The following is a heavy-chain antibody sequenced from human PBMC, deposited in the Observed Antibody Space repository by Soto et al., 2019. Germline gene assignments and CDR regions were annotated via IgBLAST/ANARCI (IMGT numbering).Heavy chain of an antibody. CDR3: AHHTITPATNWFDP. Sequence: SGPTLVNPTQTLTLTCTFSGFSLTTSGVGVGWNRQPPGKALEWLALIYWNDDKRYSPSLKGRLIITKDTSKNQVVLAMTNMDPVDTATYYCAHHTITPATNWFDPWGLGTLVTSPQ. CDR1: GFSLTTSGVG. D-gene: IGHD2-2*01. J-gene: IGHJ5*02. CDR2: IYWNDDK. V-gene: IGHV2-5*01.